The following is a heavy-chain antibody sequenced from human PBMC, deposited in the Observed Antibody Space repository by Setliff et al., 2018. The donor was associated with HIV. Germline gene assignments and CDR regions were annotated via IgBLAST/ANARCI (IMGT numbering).Heavy chain of an antibody. CDR2: VSYSGST. D-gene: IGHD1-26*01. Sequence: LSLTCTVSGGFISTYYWTWIRQSPGKGLEWIGHVSYSGSTNYNPSLKSRVTISVDTSKNHFSLNLNSVTAADTAIYYCARRRPPPSGMYSSYYMDVWGKGTAGTVS. J-gene: IGHJ6*03. CDR3: ARRRPPPSGMYSSYYMDV. CDR1: GGFISTYY. V-gene: IGHV4-59*08.